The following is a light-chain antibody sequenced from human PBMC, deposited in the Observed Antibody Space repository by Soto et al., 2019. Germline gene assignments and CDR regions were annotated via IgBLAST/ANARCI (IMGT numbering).Light chain of an antibody. CDR3: QQYNNWPLAYT. CDR2: GAS. CDR1: QSVSSN. Sequence: EIVMTQSPATLSVSPGERATLSCRASQSVSSNLAWYQQKPGQPPRLLIYGASTRATGIPARFSGSGSGTEFTLTISSLQSEDFAVYYCQQYNNWPLAYTFGQGTKLEIK. V-gene: IGKV3-15*01. J-gene: IGKJ2*01.